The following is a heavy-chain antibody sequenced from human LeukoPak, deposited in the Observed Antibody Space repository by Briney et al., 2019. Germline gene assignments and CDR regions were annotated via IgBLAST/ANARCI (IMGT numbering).Heavy chain of an antibody. J-gene: IGHJ4*02. CDR2: ISGSGGST. D-gene: IGHD6-13*01. CDR3: ANRPAAGRALDY. Sequence: GGSLRLSCAASGFTFSSYAMSWVRQAPGKGLEGVSAISGSGGSTYYADSVKGRFTISRDNSKNTLYLQMNSLRAEDTAVYYCANRPAAGRALDYWGQGTLVTVSS. CDR1: GFTFSSYA. V-gene: IGHV3-23*01.